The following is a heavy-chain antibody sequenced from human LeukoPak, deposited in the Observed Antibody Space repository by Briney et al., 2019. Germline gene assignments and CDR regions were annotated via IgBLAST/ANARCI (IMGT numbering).Heavy chain of an antibody. CDR1: GGSISSGSYY. V-gene: IGHV4-61*02. Sequence: SETLSLTCTVSGGSISSGSYYWSWIRQPAGKGLEWIGRIYTCGSTNYNPSLKSRVTISVDTSKNQFSLKLSSVTAADTAVYYCAREGYSSSWYVDYWGQGTLVTVSS. J-gene: IGHJ4*02. CDR3: AREGYSSSWYVDY. D-gene: IGHD6-13*01. CDR2: IYTCGST.